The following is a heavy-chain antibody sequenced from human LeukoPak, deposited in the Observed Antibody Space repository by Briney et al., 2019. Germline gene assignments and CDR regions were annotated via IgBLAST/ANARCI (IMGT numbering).Heavy chain of an antibody. J-gene: IGHJ5*02. V-gene: IGHV3-48*03. CDR1: GFTFRTHE. Sequence: GGSLRLSCVASGFTFRTHEMNWVRQAPGKGLEWVSYISGSDTTVYYADSVRGRFTISRDNAKSSLYLQMNSLRAEDTAVYYCARDKIGYYGWFDPWGQGTLVTVSS. CDR2: ISGSDTTV. D-gene: IGHD3-10*01. CDR3: ARDKIGYYGWFDP.